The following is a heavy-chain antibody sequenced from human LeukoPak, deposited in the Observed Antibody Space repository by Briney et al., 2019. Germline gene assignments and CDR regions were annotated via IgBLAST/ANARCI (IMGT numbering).Heavy chain of an antibody. Sequence: PLETLSLTCAVYGGSFSGYYWSWVRQPAGKGLEWIGRIYTSGSTNYNPSLKSRVTISVDTSKNQFSLKLTSVTAADTAVYYCARAADFWGSYPIYYFDYWGQGTLVTVSS. CDR2: IYTSGST. J-gene: IGHJ4*02. CDR1: GGSFSGYY. CDR3: ARAADFWGSYPIYYFDY. D-gene: IGHD3-3*01. V-gene: IGHV4-59*10.